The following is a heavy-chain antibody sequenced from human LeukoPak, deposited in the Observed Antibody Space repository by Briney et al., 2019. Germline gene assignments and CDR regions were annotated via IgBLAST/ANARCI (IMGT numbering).Heavy chain of an antibody. CDR3: AGSRQGDYDILTGYTN. D-gene: IGHD3-9*01. Sequence: SEKVSCKASGGTFSSYAISWVRQAPGQGLEWMGGIIPIFGTANYAQKFQGRVTITADESTSTAYMEPSSLRSEDTAVYYCAGSRQGDYDILTGYTNWGQGTLVTVSS. V-gene: IGHV1-69*01. CDR1: GGTFSSYA. J-gene: IGHJ4*02. CDR2: IIPIFGTA.